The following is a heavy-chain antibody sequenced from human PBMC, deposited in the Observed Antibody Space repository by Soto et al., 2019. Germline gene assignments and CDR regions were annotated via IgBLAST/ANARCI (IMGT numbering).Heavy chain of an antibody. CDR3: ARVRILTGYYTYYSYGIDV. V-gene: IGHV1-69*02. D-gene: IGHD3-9*01. CDR2: IIPILGIA. CDR1: GGTFSSYT. Sequence: SVKVSCKASGGTFSSYTISWVRQAPGQGLEWMGRIIPILGIANYAQKFQGRVTITADKSTSTAYMELSSLRSEDTAVYYCARVRILTGYYTYYSYGIDVWVQGTTVIV. J-gene: IGHJ6*01.